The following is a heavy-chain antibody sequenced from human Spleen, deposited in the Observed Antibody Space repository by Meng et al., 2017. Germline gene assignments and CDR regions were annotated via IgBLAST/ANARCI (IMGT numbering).Heavy chain of an antibody. CDR3: ASLSPDAAYSMEYFQH. V-gene: IGHV3-66*02. CDR1: GLTVSSNY. D-gene: IGHD6-13*01. Sequence: GQLVGSGGGLVRAGGSLRPACAASGLTVSSNYMGWVRQAPGKGLEWVSVIYSGGSTYYADSVKGRFTISRDNSKNTLYLQMNSLRAEDTAVYYCASLSPDAAYSMEYFQHWGQGTLVTVSS. CDR2: IYSGGST. J-gene: IGHJ1*01.